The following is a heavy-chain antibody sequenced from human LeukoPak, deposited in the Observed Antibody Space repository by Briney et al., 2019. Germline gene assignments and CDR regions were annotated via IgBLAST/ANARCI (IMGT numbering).Heavy chain of an antibody. CDR2: INPNSGGT. J-gene: IGHJ4*02. CDR1: GYTFTDYY. D-gene: IGHD5-18*01. Sequence: VASVKVSCKASGYTFTDYYMHWVRQAPGQGLEWMGWINPNSGGTNYAQKFQGRVTMTRDTSISTAYMELSRLRSDDTAVYYCARELSGGYSYGLTIDYWGQGTLVTVSS. V-gene: IGHV1-2*02. CDR3: ARELSGGYSYGLTIDY.